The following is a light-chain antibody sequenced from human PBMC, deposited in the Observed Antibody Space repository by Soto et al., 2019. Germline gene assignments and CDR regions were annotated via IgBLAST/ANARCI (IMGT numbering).Light chain of an antibody. CDR2: GAS. V-gene: IGKV3-20*01. CDR1: QSVSSSY. Sequence: EIVMTRCPATLSRSPGEGVTLSCTASQSVSSSYLAWYQQKPGQAPRLLIYGASTRAAGIPDRFSGSGSGTDFTLTITRLEPEDSAVYFCEQYTGPPTTFGQGTRLEIK. CDR3: EQYTGPPTT. J-gene: IGKJ5*01.